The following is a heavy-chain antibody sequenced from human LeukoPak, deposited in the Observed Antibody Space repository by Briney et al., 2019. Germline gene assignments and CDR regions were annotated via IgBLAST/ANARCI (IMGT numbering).Heavy chain of an antibody. J-gene: IGHJ4*02. CDR3: ARRVVPAARSIDY. CDR1: GGSFSGYY. V-gene: IGHV4-34*01. D-gene: IGHD2-2*01. CDR2: INHNGST. Sequence: PSETLSLTCAVYGGSFSGYYWSWIRQPPGKGLEWIGEINHNGSTNYNPSLKSRVTISVDTSKNQFSLKLSSVTAADTAVYYCARRVVPAARSIDYWGQGTLVTVSS.